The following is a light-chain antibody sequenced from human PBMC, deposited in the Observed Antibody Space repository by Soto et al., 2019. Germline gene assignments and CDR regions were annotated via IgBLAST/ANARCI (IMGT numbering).Light chain of an antibody. Sequence: DIQMTQSASSLSASVGDRVTITCQASQVISNYLNWYQQKPGKAPKLLIYDISTLEIGVPSRFSGSGSGTDFTFTITGLQPEDIATYYCQQSYSRVFTFGPGTKVDF. CDR1: QVISNY. V-gene: IGKV1-33*01. CDR3: QQSYSRVFT. CDR2: DIS. J-gene: IGKJ3*01.